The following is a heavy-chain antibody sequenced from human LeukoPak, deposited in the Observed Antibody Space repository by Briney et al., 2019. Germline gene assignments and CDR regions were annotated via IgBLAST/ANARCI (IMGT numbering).Heavy chain of an antibody. CDR2: IIPIFGTA. CDR3: ARASGPYGSGSYYTAPFDY. J-gene: IGHJ4*02. Sequence: SVKVSCKASGGTFSSYAISWVRQAPVQGLEWMGGIIPIFGTANYAQKFQGRVTITADKSTSTAYMELSSLRSEDTAVYYCARASGPYGSGSYYTAPFDYWGQGTLVTVSS. D-gene: IGHD3-10*01. V-gene: IGHV1-69*06. CDR1: GGTFSSYA.